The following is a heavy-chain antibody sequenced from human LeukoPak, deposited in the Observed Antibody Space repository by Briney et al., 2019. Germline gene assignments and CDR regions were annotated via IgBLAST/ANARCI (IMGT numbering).Heavy chain of an antibody. CDR1: GVSFSDFS. Sequence: GGSLRLSCAASGVSFSDFSLNWVRQAPGKGLEWVSCISGDSRYIWYADSLKGRSTISRDNAQNSLYLHMNNLRAEDTAVYYCARGPFSSSWSEFDYWGQGTLVTVSS. V-gene: IGHV3-21*06. CDR3: ARGPFSSSWSEFDY. CDR2: ISGDSRYI. D-gene: IGHD6-13*01. J-gene: IGHJ4*02.